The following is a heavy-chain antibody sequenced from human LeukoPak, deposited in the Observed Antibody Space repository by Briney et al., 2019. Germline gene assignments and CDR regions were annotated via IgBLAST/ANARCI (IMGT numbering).Heavy chain of an antibody. V-gene: IGHV4-31*03. CDR2: IYYSVGT. Sequence: SQTLSLSCTLSGASINRGGYFWTWIPPPPGKGLEWIVYIYYSVGTYYNPPLKGRVTILIDTSQNQFSLKLASGTAADTAVYYCAIRGEGARCDYWGQGALVTVSS. D-gene: IGHD3-10*01. CDR3: AIRGEGARCDY. J-gene: IGHJ4*02. CDR1: GASINRGGYF.